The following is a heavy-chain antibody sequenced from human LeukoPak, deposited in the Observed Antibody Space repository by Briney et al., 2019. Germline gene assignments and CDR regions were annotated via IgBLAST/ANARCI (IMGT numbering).Heavy chain of an antibody. Sequence: SQTLSLTCAISGDSVSSNSAAWNWIRQSPSRGLEGLGRTYYRSKWYNAVSVKSRITINPDTSKNQVSLQLNSVTPEDTAVYYCARDRNFGGPYNSIDYWGQGTLVTVSS. J-gene: IGHJ4*02. CDR1: GDSVSSNSAA. V-gene: IGHV6-1*01. D-gene: IGHD2/OR15-2a*01. CDR3: ARDRNFGGPYNSIDY. CDR2: TYYRSKWY.